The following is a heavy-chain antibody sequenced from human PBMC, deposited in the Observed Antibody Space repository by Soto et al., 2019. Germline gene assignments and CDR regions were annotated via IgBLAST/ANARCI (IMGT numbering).Heavy chain of an antibody. Sequence: QVQLVGSGGGVVQPGWSLRLSCAASGFTFSSYGMHWVRQAPGKGVECVAVISSDGSKKYYADSVKGRFTISRDNSKNTLYLQMNTVTAEDTAVYYCAKVSGGPRNYGMDVWGQGTTVIVSS. CDR2: ISSDGSKK. D-gene: IGHD2-15*01. CDR3: AKVSGGPRNYGMDV. J-gene: IGHJ6*02. V-gene: IGHV3-30*18. CDR1: GFTFSSYG.